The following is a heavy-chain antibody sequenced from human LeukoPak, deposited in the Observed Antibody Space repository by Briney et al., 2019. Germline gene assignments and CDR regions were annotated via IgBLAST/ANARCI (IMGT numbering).Heavy chain of an antibody. CDR2: IYYSGST. Sequence: KPSETLSLTCTVSGGSISSYYWSWIRQPPGKGLEWIGDIYYSGSTNYNPSLKSRVTTSIDTSKNQFSLKLSSVTAADTAVYYCGRRDYSSGFYFFDYWGQGTLVTVSS. D-gene: IGHD3-22*01. V-gene: IGHV4-59*12. CDR1: GGSISSYY. J-gene: IGHJ4*02. CDR3: GRRDYSSGFYFFDY.